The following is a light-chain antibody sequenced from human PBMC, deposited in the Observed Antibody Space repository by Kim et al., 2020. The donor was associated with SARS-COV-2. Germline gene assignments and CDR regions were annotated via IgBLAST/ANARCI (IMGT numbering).Light chain of an antibody. V-gene: IGKV3-15*01. Sequence: VSPGERATLSCRASQNVNRNLAWYQQKPGQAPRLLIYGASMRATGIPARFSGSGSGTEFTLTISSLQSEDFGVYYCQQYTSWPPYTFGQGTKLEI. CDR3: QQYTSWPPYT. CDR1: QNVNRN. CDR2: GAS. J-gene: IGKJ2*01.